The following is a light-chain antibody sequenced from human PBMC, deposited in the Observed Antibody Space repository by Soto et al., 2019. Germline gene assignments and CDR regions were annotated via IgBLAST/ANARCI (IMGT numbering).Light chain of an antibody. CDR3: SSFTTSSTVV. CDR2: EVT. J-gene: IGLJ2*01. Sequence: QSALTQPASVSGSPGQSIAISCTGTSSDVGGYNYVSWYQQHPGKAPKLLIYEVTNRPSGISTRFSGSKSGYTASLTISGLQAEDEADYHCSSFTTSSTVVFGGGTKVTVL. V-gene: IGLV2-14*01. CDR1: SSDVGGYNY.